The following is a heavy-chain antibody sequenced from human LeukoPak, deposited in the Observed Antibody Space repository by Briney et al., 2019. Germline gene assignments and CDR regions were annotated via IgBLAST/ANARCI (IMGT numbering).Heavy chain of an antibody. V-gene: IGHV4-59*01. D-gene: IGHD5-18*01. CDR2: IYYSGST. Sequence: SETLSLTCTVSGGSISSYYWSWIRQPPGKGLEWIGYIYYSGSTNYNPSLKSRVTVSVDTSKNQFSLKLSSVTAADTAAYYCATGGYSYGRYYYYYGMDVWGKGTTVTVSS. CDR3: ATGGYSYGRYYYYYGMDV. J-gene: IGHJ6*04. CDR1: GGSISSYY.